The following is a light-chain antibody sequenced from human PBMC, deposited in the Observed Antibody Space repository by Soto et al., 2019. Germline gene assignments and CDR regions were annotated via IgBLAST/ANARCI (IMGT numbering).Light chain of an antibody. J-gene: IGKJ1*01. V-gene: IGKV2-30*01. Sequence: AVMTQSPLSLAVTLGQPASISCRSSQSLLYSDGNTYLTWFQQRPGQSPRRLIYKSSNRDSGVPDRFNGSGSGTDFTLTIARLEPEDFAIYYCQQRDTWPPWTFGLGTKVDIK. CDR1: QSLLYSDGNTY. CDR3: QQRDTWPPWT. CDR2: KSS.